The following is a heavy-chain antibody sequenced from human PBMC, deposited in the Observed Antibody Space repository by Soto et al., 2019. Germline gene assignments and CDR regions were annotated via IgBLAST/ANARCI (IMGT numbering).Heavy chain of an antibody. D-gene: IGHD2-15*01. CDR1: GFAFRSYN. Sequence: EVQLVESGGGLVKPGGSLTLSCAASGFAFRSYNMNWVRQAPGKGLEWVASISSGSSNIYYADSVKGRFTISRDNAKNSLFLQMDSLRAESSAVYYFASATVVAATFDFWGQGTLVTVSS. J-gene: IGHJ4*02. CDR2: ISSGSSNI. V-gene: IGHV3-21*01. CDR3: ASATVVAATFDF.